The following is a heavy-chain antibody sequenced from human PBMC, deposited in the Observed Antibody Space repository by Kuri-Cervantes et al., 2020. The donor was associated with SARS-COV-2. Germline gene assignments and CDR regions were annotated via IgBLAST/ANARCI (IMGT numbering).Heavy chain of an antibody. V-gene: IGHV3-30*19. Sequence: GESLKISCAASGFTFSSYGMHLVRQAPGKGLEWAAVISCDGSNKYYADSVKGRFTISRDNSKNTLYLQMNSLGSEDTAVYYCARGGYTNWFDPWGQGTLVTVSS. D-gene: IGHD5-24*01. CDR3: ARGGYTNWFDP. CDR2: ISCDGSNK. J-gene: IGHJ5*02. CDR1: GFTFSSYG.